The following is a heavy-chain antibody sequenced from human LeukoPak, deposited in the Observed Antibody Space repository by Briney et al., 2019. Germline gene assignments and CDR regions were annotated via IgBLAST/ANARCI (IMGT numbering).Heavy chain of an antibody. Sequence: PGGSLRLSCAASGLTFSSYSMNWVRQTPERGLEWVSGINWNGGSTGYADSVKGRFTISRDNAKNSLYLQMNSLRAEDTALYYCATGGITIFGVVTYPNDWGQGTLVTVSS. V-gene: IGHV3-20*04. CDR2: INWNGGST. J-gene: IGHJ4*02. D-gene: IGHD3-3*01. CDR3: ATGGITIFGVVTYPND. CDR1: GLTFSSYS.